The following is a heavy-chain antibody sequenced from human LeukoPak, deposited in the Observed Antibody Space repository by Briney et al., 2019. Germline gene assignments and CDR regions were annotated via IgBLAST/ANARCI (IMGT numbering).Heavy chain of an antibody. CDR2: ISSSSSYI. V-gene: IGHV3-21*01. CDR3: ARDRYDYVWGSYRYTFDY. J-gene: IGHJ4*02. Sequence: PGGSLRLSCAASGFTFSSYSMNWVRQAPGKGLEWVSSISSSSSYIYYADSVKGRFTISRDNAKNSLYLQMNSLRAEDTAVYYCARDRYDYVWGSYRYTFDYWGQGTLVTVSS. D-gene: IGHD3-16*02. CDR1: GFTFSSYS.